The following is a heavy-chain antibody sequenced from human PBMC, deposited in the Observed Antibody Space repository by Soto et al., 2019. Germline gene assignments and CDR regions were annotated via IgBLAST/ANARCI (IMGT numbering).Heavy chain of an antibody. CDR1: GHSMTGYY. CDR3: GRGGSGSSLCD. Sequence: SETLSLTCTVSGHSMTGYYWTWTRQPAGKGLEWIGRLYSSGISAYDPSLASRVTMSLDTSRNKFLLNVTSCTAADTAVYSFGRGGSGSSLCDWGRGTLVTCSS. D-gene: IGHD3-10*01. J-gene: IGHJ4*02. CDR2: LYSSGIS. V-gene: IGHV4-4*07.